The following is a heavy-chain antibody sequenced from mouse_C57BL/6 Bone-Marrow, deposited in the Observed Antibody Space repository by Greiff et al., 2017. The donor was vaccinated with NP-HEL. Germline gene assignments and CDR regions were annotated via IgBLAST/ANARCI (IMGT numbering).Heavy chain of an antibody. CDR3: TSRGNYTFAY. V-gene: IGHV5-9-1*02. D-gene: IGHD2-12*01. J-gene: IGHJ3*01. CDR1: GFTFSSYA. CDR2: ISSGGDYI. Sequence: EVKLQESGEGLVKPGGSLKLSCAASGFTFSSYAMSWVRQTPEKRLEWVAYISSGGDYIYYADTVKGRFTISRDNARNTLYLQMSSLKSEDTAMYYCTSRGNYTFAYWGQGTLVTVSA.